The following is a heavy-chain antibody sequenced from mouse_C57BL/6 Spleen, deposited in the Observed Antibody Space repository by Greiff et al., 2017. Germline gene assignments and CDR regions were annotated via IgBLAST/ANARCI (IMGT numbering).Heavy chain of an antibody. D-gene: IGHD2-3*01. V-gene: IGHV1-81*01. J-gene: IGHJ2*01. Sequence: QVQLQQSGAELARPGASVKLSCKASGYTFTSYGISWVKQRTGQGLEWIGEIYPRSGNTYYNEKFKGKATLTVNKSSSTAYMELRSLTSEDSAVYYCARFDGYYFYYDYWGQGTTLTVAS. CDR2: IYPRSGNT. CDR3: ARFDGYYFYYDY. CDR1: GYTFTSYG.